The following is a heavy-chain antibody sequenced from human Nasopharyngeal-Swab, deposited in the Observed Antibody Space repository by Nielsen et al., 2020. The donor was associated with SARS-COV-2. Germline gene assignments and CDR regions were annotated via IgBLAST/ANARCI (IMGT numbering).Heavy chain of an antibody. CDR2: IKSKTDAGTI. J-gene: IGHJ4*02. CDR1: GSGFTFTNAW. D-gene: IGHD1-1*01. V-gene: IGHV3-15*01. CDR3: STDPIKLAYDF. Sequence: GGSLRLSCAASGSGFTFTNAWRNWVRPAPGKGLEWVGRIKSKTDAGTIDYATPVKGRFSISRDDSKNTVYLQMNSLKTEDTAVYYCSTDPIKLAYDFWGRGTLVTVSS.